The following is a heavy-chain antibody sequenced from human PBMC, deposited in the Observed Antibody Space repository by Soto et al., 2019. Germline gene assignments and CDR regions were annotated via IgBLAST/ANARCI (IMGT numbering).Heavy chain of an antibody. CDR3: AGIGHDYTREGMDV. CDR1: GVTVSSNY. Sequence: PGGSLRLSCAASGVTVSSNYMNWVRQAPGKGLEWVSLIYSGGSTSYADSVRGRFTISRDNSKNTLYLQMNGLRAEDTAVYYCAGIGHDYTREGMDVWGQGTTVTVSS. J-gene: IGHJ6*02. D-gene: IGHD4-4*01. V-gene: IGHV3-53*01. CDR2: IYSGGST.